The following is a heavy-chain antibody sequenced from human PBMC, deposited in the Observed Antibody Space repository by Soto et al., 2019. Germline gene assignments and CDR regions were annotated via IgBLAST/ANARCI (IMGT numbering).Heavy chain of an antibody. V-gene: IGHV1-69*01. CDR1: GGNFSNYG. CDR2: IVPLFGTT. Sequence: QVQLVQSGAEVKKPGSSVTVSCKASGGNFSNYGISWVRQAPGQGLEYMGGIVPLFGTTNYAHKFRGRVTITADESTSTVYMEVSSLKSEDTAAYFCARASGRSWYNWFDPWGQGTLVTVST. CDR3: ARASGRSWYNWFDP. J-gene: IGHJ5*02. D-gene: IGHD6-13*01.